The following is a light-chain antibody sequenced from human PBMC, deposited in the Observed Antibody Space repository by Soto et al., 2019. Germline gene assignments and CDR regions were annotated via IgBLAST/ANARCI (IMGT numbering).Light chain of an antibody. CDR1: QSVGSY. V-gene: IGKV3-11*01. CDR3: QQRSNSPRT. Sequence: EIVLTQSPATLSLSPGEGATLSCRASQSVGSYLAWFQQKPGQAPRLLIYDASNRATGIPARFSGSGSGTDFTLTISSLEPKDFAVYYCQQRSNSPRTFGQGTKVEIK. CDR2: DAS. J-gene: IGKJ1*01.